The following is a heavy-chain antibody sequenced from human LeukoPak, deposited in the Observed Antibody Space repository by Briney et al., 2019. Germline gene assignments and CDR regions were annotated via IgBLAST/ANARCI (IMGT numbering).Heavy chain of an antibody. CDR1: GYTFTSYG. Sequence: GASVKVSCKASGYTFTSYGISWVRQAPGQGLEWMGWISAYNGNTNYAQKLQGRVTMTTDTSTSTAYMELRSLRSDDTAVYYCARDRRLGYCSGGSCHNWFDPWGQGTLVTVPS. D-gene: IGHD2-15*01. CDR3: ARDRRLGYCSGGSCHNWFDP. J-gene: IGHJ5*02. CDR2: ISAYNGNT. V-gene: IGHV1-18*01.